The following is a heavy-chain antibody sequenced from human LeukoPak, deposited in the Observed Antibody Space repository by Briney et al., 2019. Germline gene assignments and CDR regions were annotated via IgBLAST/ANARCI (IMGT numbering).Heavy chain of an antibody. D-gene: IGHD3-22*01. CDR1: GGSISSSSYY. V-gene: IGHV4-39*07. CDR2: IYYSGST. CDR3: AGAYYYDSSGYNDAFDI. Sequence: SETLSLTCTVSGGSISSSSYYWGWIRQPPGKGLEWIGSIYYSGSTYYNPSLKSRVTISVDTSKNQFSLKLSSVTAADTAVYYYAGAYYYDSSGYNDAFDIWGQGTMVTVSS. J-gene: IGHJ3*02.